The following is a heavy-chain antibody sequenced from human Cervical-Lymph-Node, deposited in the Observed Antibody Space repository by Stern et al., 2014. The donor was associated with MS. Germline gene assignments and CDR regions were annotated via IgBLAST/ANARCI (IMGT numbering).Heavy chain of an antibody. J-gene: IGHJ4*02. CDR3: ARETIAVAAHFDY. Sequence: QVQLGQSGAEVKKPGASVKVSCKASGYTFTSYYMHWVRQAPGQGLEWMGIINPSGGSTSYAQKFQGRVTMTRDTATSEVYRELSSVRSEDTAVYDWARETIAVAAHFDYWGQGTLVTVSS. CDR1: GYTFTSYY. V-gene: IGHV1-46*01. D-gene: IGHD6-19*01. CDR2: INPSGGST.